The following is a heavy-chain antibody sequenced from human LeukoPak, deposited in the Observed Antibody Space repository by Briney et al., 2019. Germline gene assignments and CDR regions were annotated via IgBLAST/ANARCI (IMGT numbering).Heavy chain of an antibody. Sequence: GGSLRLSCAASGFTFSTYWMNWVRQAPGRGLEWVANINQDESQKHYVDSVKGRFTISRDNAKNSLYLQMNSLRPEDTAVYYCARGGSNSFDYWGQGTLVTVSS. CDR2: INQDESQK. J-gene: IGHJ4*02. V-gene: IGHV3-7*05. CDR3: ARGGSNSFDY. CDR1: GFTFSTYW. D-gene: IGHD2/OR15-2a*01.